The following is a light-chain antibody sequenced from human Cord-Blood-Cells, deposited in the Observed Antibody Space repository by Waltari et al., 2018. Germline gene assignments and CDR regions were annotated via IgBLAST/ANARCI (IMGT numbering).Light chain of an antibody. CDR1: QSLLHRNGYNY. CDR3: VQALQPPWT. V-gene: IGKV2-28*01. CDR2: LGS. J-gene: IGKJ1*01. Sequence: DIVMTQPPLSLPVTPGEQASIACRSSQSLLHRNGYNYLDWYLQKPGQSPQLRIYLGSNRASGVPDRFRGSRSGLCFTQKISRVEAEDVGVYFCVQALQPPWTFDRGTRVDI.